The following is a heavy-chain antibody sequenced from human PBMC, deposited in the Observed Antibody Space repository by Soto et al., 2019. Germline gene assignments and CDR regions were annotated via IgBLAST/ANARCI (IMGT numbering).Heavy chain of an antibody. V-gene: IGHV3-48*03. CDR3: ARDSSIAARGYFDY. D-gene: IGHD6-6*01. CDR2: ISSSGSTI. Sequence: GGALRLSCAASGFTFSSYEMNWVRQGPGKGLVWVSYISSSGSTIYYADSVKGRFTISRDNAKNSLYLQMNSLRAEDTAVHYCARDSSIAARGYFDYWGQGALVTVSS. CDR1: GFTFSSYE. J-gene: IGHJ4*02.